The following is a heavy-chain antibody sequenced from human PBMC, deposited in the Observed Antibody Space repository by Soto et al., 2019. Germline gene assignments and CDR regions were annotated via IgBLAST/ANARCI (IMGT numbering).Heavy chain of an antibody. V-gene: IGHV1-69*14. D-gene: IGHD3-10*01. CDR2: IIPIFGTA. J-gene: IGHJ6*02. Sequence: QVQLVQSGAEVKKPGSSVKVSCKASGGTFSSYAISWVRQAPGQGLEWMGGIIPIFGTANYAQKFQGRVTITADKSTITAYMELSSLRSDDTAVYYCASPTMDYYYYYGMDVWGQGTTVTVSS. CDR1: GGTFSSYA. CDR3: ASPTMDYYYYYGMDV.